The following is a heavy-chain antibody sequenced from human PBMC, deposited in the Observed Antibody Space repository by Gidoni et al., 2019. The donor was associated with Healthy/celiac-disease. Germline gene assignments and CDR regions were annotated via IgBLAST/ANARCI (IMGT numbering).Heavy chain of an antibody. CDR1: GFTFSSYA. CDR3: AKDPWGGYCSSTSCYPDAFDI. D-gene: IGHD2-2*01. J-gene: IGHJ3*02. CDR2: ISGSGGST. V-gene: IGHV3-23*01. Sequence: EVQLLESGGGLVQPGGSLRRSCAASGFTFSSYAMRWVRQGPGKGLEWVSAISGSGGSTYYADSVKGRFTTSRDNSKNTLYLQMNSLRAEDTAVYYCAKDPWGGYCSSTSCYPDAFDIWGQGTMVTVSS.